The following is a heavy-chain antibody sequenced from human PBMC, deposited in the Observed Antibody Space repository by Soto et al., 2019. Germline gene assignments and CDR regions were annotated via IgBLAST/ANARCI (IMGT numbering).Heavy chain of an antibody. CDR2: IWYDGSNK. D-gene: IGHD3-16*01. J-gene: IGHJ4*02. Sequence: QVQLVESGGGVVQPGRSLRLSCEASGFTFSTYGMHWVRQAPGKGLEWVAVIWYDGSNKYYGDSVKGRFTISRDNSKDILYLQMNSLRAEDTAVYYCARAVGPFDYWGQGTLVTVSS. CDR1: GFTFSTYG. CDR3: ARAVGPFDY. V-gene: IGHV3-33*01.